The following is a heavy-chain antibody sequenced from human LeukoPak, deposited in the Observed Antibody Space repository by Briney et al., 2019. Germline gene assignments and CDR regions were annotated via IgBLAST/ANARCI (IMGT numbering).Heavy chain of an antibody. CDR3: ARGNYDFWSGYFTEGHNWFDP. CDR1: GYTFTSYY. CDR2: INPSGGST. Sequence: ASVKVSCKASGYTFTSYYMHWGRQAPGQGLEWMGIINPSGGSTSYAQKFQGRVTMTRDMSTSTVYMELSSLRSEDTAVYYCARGNYDFWSGYFTEGHNWFDPWGQGTLVTVSS. D-gene: IGHD3-3*01. J-gene: IGHJ5*02. V-gene: IGHV1-46*01.